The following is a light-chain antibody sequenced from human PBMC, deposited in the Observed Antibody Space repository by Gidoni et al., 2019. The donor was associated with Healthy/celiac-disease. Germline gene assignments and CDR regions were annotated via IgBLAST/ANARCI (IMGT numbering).Light chain of an antibody. V-gene: IGKV1-39*01. CDR2: AAS. CDR1: QRISSY. CDR3: QQSYSTPYT. J-gene: IGKJ2*01. Sequence: DIQRTQSPSSLSASVGDRVTITCRASQRISSYLNCYQQKPGKAPKLLIYAASSLQSGVPSTFSGSGSVTDFTLTISSLQPEDFSTYYCQQSYSTPYTFGQXTKLEIK.